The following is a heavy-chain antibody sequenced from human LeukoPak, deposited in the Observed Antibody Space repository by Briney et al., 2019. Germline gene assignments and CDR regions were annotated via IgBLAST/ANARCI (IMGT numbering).Heavy chain of an antibody. V-gene: IGHV1-2*02. J-gene: IGHJ5*02. D-gene: IGHD3-22*01. CDR3: ARSRYYYDSSDP. CDR1: GYTFTSYG. Sequence: ASVKVSCKASGYTFTSYGISWVRQAPGQGLEWMGWINPNSGGTNYAQKFQGRVTMTRDTSISTAYMELSRLRSDDTAVYYCARSRYYYDSSDPWGQGTLVTVSS. CDR2: INPNSGGT.